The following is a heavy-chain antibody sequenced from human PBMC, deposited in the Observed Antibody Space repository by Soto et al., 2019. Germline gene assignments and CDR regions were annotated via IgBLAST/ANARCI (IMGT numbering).Heavy chain of an antibody. D-gene: IGHD2-2*01. J-gene: IGHJ6*03. CDR1: GFTVSSNY. V-gene: IGHV3-66*01. CDR3: ARDSFFGLGVVVPAAPYYMDV. CDR2: IYSGGST. Sequence: GGSLRLSCAASGFTVSSNYMSWVRQAPGKGLEWVSVIYSGGSTYYADSVKGRFTISRDNSKNTLYLQMNSLRAEDTAVYYCARDSFFGLGVVVPAAPYYMDVWGKGTTVTVSS.